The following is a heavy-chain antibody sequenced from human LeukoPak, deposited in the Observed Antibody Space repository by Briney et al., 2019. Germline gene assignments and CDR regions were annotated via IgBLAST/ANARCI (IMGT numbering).Heavy chain of an antibody. V-gene: IGHV3-66*01. Sequence: GGSLRLSCAAFGFTVSSSYISWVRQAPGKGLEWVSVMYSGGNTYYADSVKGRFTISRDKSKDTLYLQMNSLRAEDTAVYHCARVQAVFQNFDYWGQGTLVTVSS. CDR1: GFTVSSSY. CDR3: ARVQAVFQNFDY. CDR2: MYSGGNT. J-gene: IGHJ4*02.